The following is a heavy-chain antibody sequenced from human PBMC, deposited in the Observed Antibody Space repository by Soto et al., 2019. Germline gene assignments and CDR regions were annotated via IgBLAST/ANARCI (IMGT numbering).Heavy chain of an antibody. J-gene: IGHJ4*02. CDR3: AREYCSSTSCLYDY. D-gene: IGHD2-2*01. V-gene: IGHV3-48*01. CDR1: GFTFSSYS. CDR2: ISTSSSTI. Sequence: EVQLVESGGGLVQPGGSLRLSCAASGFTFSSYSMNWVRQAPGKGLEWVSYISTSSSTIYYAASVKGRFTISRDNAKNALYLQMNSLRAEDTAVYYCAREYCSSTSCLYDYWGQGTLVTVSP.